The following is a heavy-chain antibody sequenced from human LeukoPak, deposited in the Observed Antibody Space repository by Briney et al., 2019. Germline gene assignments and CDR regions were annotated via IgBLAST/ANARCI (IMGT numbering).Heavy chain of an antibody. J-gene: IGHJ2*01. D-gene: IGHD3-22*01. Sequence: SETLSLTCTVSGGSISSYYWSWIRQPPEKGLEWIGYIYYSGSTNYNPSLKSRVTISVDTSKNQFSLKLSSVTAADTAVYYCARDKTLYYYDSTGVWYFDLWGRGTLVTVSS. V-gene: IGHV4-59*01. CDR3: ARDKTLYYYDSTGVWYFDL. CDR2: IYYSGST. CDR1: GGSISSYY.